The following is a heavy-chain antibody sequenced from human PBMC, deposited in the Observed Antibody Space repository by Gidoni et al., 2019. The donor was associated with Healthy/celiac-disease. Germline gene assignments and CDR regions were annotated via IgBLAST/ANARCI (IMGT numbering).Heavy chain of an antibody. Sequence: EVQLLESGGGLVQPGGSLRLSCAASGFTFSSYAMSWVRQAPGQGLEWVSAISGSGGSTYYADSVKGRFTISRDNSKNTLYLQMNSLRAEDTAVYYCAKAFSECSGGSCYSYYYYYGMDVWGQGTTVTVSS. CDR1: GFTFSSYA. D-gene: IGHD2-15*01. J-gene: IGHJ6*02. V-gene: IGHV3-23*01. CDR3: AKAFSECSGGSCYSYYYYYGMDV. CDR2: ISGSGGST.